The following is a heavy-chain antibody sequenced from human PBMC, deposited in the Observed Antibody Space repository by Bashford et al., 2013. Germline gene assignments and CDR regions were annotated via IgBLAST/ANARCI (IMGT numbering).Heavy chain of an antibody. J-gene: IGHJ4*02. D-gene: IGHD6-19*01. Sequence: SSETLSLTCAVSGGSISNDWWSWVRQPPGKGLEWIGYISYSGSTDYNPSLKSRVTISVDSSKNQFSLKLNSMTAADTAVYYCARAFSSGWMNYVGQGTLVTVSS. CDR1: GGSISNDW. V-gene: IGHV4-59*01. CDR3: ARAFSSGWMNY. CDR2: ISYSGST.